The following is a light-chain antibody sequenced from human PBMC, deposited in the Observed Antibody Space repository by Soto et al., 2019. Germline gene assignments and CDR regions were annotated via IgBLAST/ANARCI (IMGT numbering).Light chain of an antibody. Sequence: EIVLTQSPGTLSLSPGERATLSCRASQSVSSSYLDRYQQKPGQAPSLLIYGSSSRPTGIPDRFSGSGSGTDFTLTISRLEPKDFSVYYCQLYGSSPRTLGQGTKVEIK. CDR3: QLYGSSPRT. V-gene: IGKV3-20*01. J-gene: IGKJ1*01. CDR2: GSS. CDR1: QSVSSSY.